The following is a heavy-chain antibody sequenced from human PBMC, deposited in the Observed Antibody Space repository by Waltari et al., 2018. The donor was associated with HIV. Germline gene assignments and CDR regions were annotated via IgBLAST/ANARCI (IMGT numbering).Heavy chain of an antibody. CDR2: INPDKGGT. CDR3: ARDICNGGSCYAYYFDY. Sequence: QVQLVQSGAEVKKPGASVKISCKASGYTFTGYYMHWVRQAPGQGLEWMGWINPDKGGTKYAQEFQGRVTMTRDPSISTAYMELRRLRSDDTAVYYCARDICNGGSCYAYYFDYWGQGTLVTVSS. CDR1: GYTFTGYY. D-gene: IGHD2-15*01. V-gene: IGHV1-2*02. J-gene: IGHJ4*02.